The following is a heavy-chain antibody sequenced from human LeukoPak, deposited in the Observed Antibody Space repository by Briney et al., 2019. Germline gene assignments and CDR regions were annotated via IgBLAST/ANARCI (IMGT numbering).Heavy chain of an antibody. D-gene: IGHD5-24*01. CDR3: ARGGGYNHALDY. CDR2: INHSGST. Sequence: SETLSLTCAVYGGSFSGYYWSWIRQPPGKGLEWIGEINHSGSTNYNPSLKSRVTISVDTSKNQFSLKLSSVTAADTAVYYCARGGGYNHALDYWGQGTLVTVSS. J-gene: IGHJ4*02. V-gene: IGHV4-34*01. CDR1: GGSFSGYY.